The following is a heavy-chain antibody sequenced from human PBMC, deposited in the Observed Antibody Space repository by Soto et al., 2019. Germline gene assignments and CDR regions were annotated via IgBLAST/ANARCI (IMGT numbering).Heavy chain of an antibody. J-gene: IGHJ4*02. CDR2: INPNSGGT. Sequence: ASVKVSCKASGYTLTGYYMHWVRQAPGQGLEWMGWINPNSGGTNYAQKFQGRVTMTRDTSISTAYMELSRLRSDDTAVYYCARGLGEFTYYFDYWGQGTLVTVSS. CDR3: ARGLGEFTYYFDY. CDR1: GYTLTGYY. V-gene: IGHV1-2*02. D-gene: IGHD3-10*01.